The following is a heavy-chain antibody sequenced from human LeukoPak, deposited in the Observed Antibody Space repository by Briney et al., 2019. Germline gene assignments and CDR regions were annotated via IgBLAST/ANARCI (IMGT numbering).Heavy chain of an antibody. Sequence: ASVKDSRKASGYTFTSYGISWVRQAPGQGLEWMGWISAYNGNTNYAQKLQGRVTMTTDTSTSTAYMELRSLRSDDTAVYYCARDKQMVRGDTSFDSWGQRALVTVSS. CDR3: ARDKQMVRGDTSFDS. V-gene: IGHV1-18*01. D-gene: IGHD3-10*01. CDR1: GYTFTSYG. J-gene: IGHJ4*02. CDR2: ISAYNGNT.